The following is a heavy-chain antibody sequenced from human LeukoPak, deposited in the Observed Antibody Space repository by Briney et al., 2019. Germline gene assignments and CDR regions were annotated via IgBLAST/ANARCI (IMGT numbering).Heavy chain of an antibody. J-gene: IGHJ4*02. D-gene: IGHD3-10*01. Sequence: SGPTLVKPTQTLTLTCTFSGFSLSTSGVGVGWIRQPPGKALEWLALIYWDDDKRYSPSLKSRLTITKDTSKNQVVLTMTNMDPVDTATYYCAHETQSHSGEPSIFDYWGQGTLVTVSS. V-gene: IGHV2-5*02. CDR1: GFSLSTSGVG. CDR3: AHETQSHSGEPSIFDY. CDR2: IYWDDDK.